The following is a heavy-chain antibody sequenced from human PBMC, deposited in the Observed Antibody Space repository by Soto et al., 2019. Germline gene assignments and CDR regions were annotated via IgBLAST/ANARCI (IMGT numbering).Heavy chain of an antibody. CDR1: GFTFSSYW. J-gene: IGHJ4*02. CDR3: AGDPVPEY. V-gene: IGHV3-74*03. Sequence: EVQLVESGGGLVQPGGSLRLSCAASGFTFSSYWMDWVRQAPGKGLVWVSLIKSDGSTKYAESVKGRFTISRDNAKNTLYLQMNSLRVEDTAVYYCAGDPVPEYWGQGTLVTVSS. CDR2: IKSDGST.